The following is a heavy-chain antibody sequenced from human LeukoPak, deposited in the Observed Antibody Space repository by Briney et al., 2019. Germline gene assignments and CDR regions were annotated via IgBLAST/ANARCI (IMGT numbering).Heavy chain of an antibody. D-gene: IGHD3-10*01. Sequence: SSETLSLTCTVSGGSISGYYWSWIRQPPGKGLEWIAYIYYSGSTDYNPSLKSRVTISVDTSKKQFSLKLSSVTAADTAVYYCARARYGSGTPFDYWGQGTLVTVSS. CDR2: IYYSGST. CDR3: ARARYGSGTPFDY. V-gene: IGHV4-59*01. CDR1: GGSISGYY. J-gene: IGHJ4*02.